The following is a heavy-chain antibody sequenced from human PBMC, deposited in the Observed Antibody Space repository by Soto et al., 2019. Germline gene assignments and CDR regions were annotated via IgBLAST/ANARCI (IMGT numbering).Heavy chain of an antibody. V-gene: IGHV4-4*02. CDR2: MAHIGSV. CDR3: ARSRGWYAVDY. D-gene: IGHD6-19*01. J-gene: IGHJ4*02. CDR1: GVSIGSNYY. Sequence: QVLLQESGPGLVQPSGTLSLSCVVSGVSIGSNYYWGWVRQPAGKGLERLGDMAHIGSVSYNPSLKSRVTISMDKSQNQFSLKLDSMTAADTAVYYCARSRGWYAVDYWGQGTLVIVSS.